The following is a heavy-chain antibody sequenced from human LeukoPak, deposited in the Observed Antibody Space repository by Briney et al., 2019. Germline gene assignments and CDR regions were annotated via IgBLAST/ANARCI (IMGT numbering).Heavy chain of an antibody. J-gene: IGHJ4*01. CDR1: GGSFSGYY. D-gene: IGHD6-19*01. V-gene: IGHV4-34*01. CDR2: INHSGST. Sequence: SETLSLTCAVCGGSFSGYYWSWIRQPPGKGLEWIGEINHSGSTNHNPSLKSRVTISVDTSKNQFSLKLSSVTAADTAVYYCARVSIAVDLDYWGHGTLVTVSS. CDR3: ARVSIAVDLDY.